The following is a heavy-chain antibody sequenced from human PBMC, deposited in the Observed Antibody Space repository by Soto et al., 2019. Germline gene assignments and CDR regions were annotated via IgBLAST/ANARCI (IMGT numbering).Heavy chain of an antibody. CDR3: AGGRVDTAMVHFDY. V-gene: IGHV1-3*01. CDR1: GYTFTSYA. J-gene: IGHJ4*02. Sequence: ASAKVSCKASGYTFTSYAMHWVRQAPGQRLEWMGWINAGNGNTKYSQKFQGRVTITRDTSASTAYMELSSLRSEDTAVYYCAGGRVDTAMVHFDYWGQGTLVTV. D-gene: IGHD5-18*01. CDR2: INAGNGNT.